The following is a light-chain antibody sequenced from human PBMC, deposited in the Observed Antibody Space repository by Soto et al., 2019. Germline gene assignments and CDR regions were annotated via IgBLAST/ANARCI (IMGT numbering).Light chain of an antibody. Sequence: DIQMTQSPSTLSASVGDRITITCRASQTIYNWLAWYQQKPGKAPKLLIYDVSVLETGVPARFSGSGSGTEFTLTISSLQSEDFAVYYCQQYNNWPRTFGQGTKVDIK. CDR1: QTIYNW. V-gene: IGKV1-5*01. J-gene: IGKJ1*01. CDR2: DVS. CDR3: QQYNNWPRT.